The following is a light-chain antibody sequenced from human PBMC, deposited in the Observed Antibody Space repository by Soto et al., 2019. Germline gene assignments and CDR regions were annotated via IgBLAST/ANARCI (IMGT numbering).Light chain of an antibody. CDR3: SSYTSSSTQV. V-gene: IGLV2-14*03. J-gene: IGLJ1*01. CDR1: SSDVGGYNF. CDR2: DVS. Sequence: QSALTQPASVSGSPGQSITISCTGTSSDVGGYNFVSWYQQHPGKAPKFLIYDVSNRPSGVSTRCSGSKSGNTASLTISGLQAEDEADYYCSSYTSSSTQVFGTGTKLTVL.